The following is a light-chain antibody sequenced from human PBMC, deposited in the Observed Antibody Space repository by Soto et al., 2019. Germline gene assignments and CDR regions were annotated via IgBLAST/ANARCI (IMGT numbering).Light chain of an antibody. Sequence: QSALTQPRSVSGSAGQSVTISCTGTSSDVGGYNYVTWYQQHPGKAPKLMIYDVTKRPSGVPDRFSGTKSGNTASLTISARQSEDEADYYCCSYAGSYTLKVFGGGTKVTLL. CDR3: CSYAGSYTLKV. CDR2: DVT. CDR1: SSDVGGYNY. V-gene: IGLV2-11*01. J-gene: IGLJ3*02.